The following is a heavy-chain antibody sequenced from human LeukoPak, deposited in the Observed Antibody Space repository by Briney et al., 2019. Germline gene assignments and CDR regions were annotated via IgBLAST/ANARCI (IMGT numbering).Heavy chain of an antibody. CDR2: INPNSGGT. J-gene: IGHJ4*02. CDR3: ARESTYYDFWSGYAADDY. D-gene: IGHD3-3*01. CDR1: GYTFTGYY. V-gene: IGHV1-2*02. Sequence: ASVKVSCKASGYTFTGYYMHWVRQAPGQGLEWMGWINPNSGGTNYAQKFQGRVTMTRDTSISTAYMELSRLRSDDTAVYYCARESTYYDFWSGYAADDYWGQGTLVTVSS.